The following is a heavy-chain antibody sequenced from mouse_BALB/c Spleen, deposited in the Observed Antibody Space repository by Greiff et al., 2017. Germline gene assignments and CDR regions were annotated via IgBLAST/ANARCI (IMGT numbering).Heavy chain of an antibody. CDR1: GFTFSDYY. CDR2: ISDGGSYT. CDR3: ARADYYGSSYYFDY. V-gene: IGHV5-4*02. D-gene: IGHD1-1*01. J-gene: IGHJ2*01. Sequence: EVMLVESGGGLVKPGGSLKLSCAASGFTFSDYYMYWVRQTPEKRLEWVATISDGGSYTYYPDSVKGRFTISRDNAKNNLYLQMSSLKSEDTAMYYCARADYYGSSYYFDYWGQGTTLTVSS.